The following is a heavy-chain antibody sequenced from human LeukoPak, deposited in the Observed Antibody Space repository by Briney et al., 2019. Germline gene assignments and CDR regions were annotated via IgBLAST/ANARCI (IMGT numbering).Heavy chain of an antibody. J-gene: IGHJ4*02. Sequence: GGSLRLSCAVSGFTFSDYYMTWIRQAPGKGLEWVSDISSSGSTIRYADSVKGRFTISRDNAKDSLYLQMNSLRAEDSAMYYRAREYYYDSKGFSTWGQGTLVTVSS. CDR3: AREYYYDSKGFST. V-gene: IGHV3-11*01. CDR2: ISSSGSTI. D-gene: IGHD3-22*01. CDR1: GFTFSDYY.